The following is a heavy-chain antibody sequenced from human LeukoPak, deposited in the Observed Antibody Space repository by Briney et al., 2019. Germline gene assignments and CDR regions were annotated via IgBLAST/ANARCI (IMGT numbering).Heavy chain of an antibody. D-gene: IGHD2-21*02. V-gene: IGHV3-23*01. Sequence: GGSLRLSCAASGFTFSSYAMSWVRQAPGKGLEWVSAISGSGGSTYYADSVKGRFTISRGNSKNTLYLQMNSLRAEDTAVYYCANSVTAYYFDYWGQGTLVTVSS. CDR3: ANSVTAYYFDY. J-gene: IGHJ4*02. CDR2: ISGSGGST. CDR1: GFTFSSYA.